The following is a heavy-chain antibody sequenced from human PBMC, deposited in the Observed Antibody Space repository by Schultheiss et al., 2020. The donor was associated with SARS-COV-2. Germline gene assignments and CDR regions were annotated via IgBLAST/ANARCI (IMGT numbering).Heavy chain of an antibody. J-gene: IGHJ6*02. Sequence: SETLSLTCAVYGGSFSGYYWSWIRQPPGKGLEWIGEINHSGSTNYNPSLKSRVTISVDTSKNQFSLKLSSVTAADTAVYYCARGERTRWGYYYYGMDVWGQGTTVTVSS. CDR3: ARGERTRWGYYYYGMDV. CDR1: GGSFSGYY. V-gene: IGHV4-34*01. D-gene: IGHD4-23*01. CDR2: INHSGST.